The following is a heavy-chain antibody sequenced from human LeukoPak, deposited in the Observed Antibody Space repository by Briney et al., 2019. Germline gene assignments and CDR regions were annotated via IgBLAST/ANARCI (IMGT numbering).Heavy chain of an antibody. CDR1: GFSFSSYS. CDR2: INTVSSYI. J-gene: IGHJ4*02. D-gene: IGHD3-22*01. Sequence: GGSLRLSCAASGFSFSSYSFNWVRRSRGKGLEWVSSINTVSSYIYYADSLKGRFTISRDNAKNSVYLQMDSLRAEDSAVYYCARLRRNTDSSGFFYYYDYWGQGTLVTVSS. V-gene: IGHV3-21*06. CDR3: ARLRRNTDSSGFFYYYDY.